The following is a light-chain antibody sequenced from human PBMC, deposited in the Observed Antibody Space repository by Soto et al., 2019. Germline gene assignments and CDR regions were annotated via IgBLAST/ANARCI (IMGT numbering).Light chain of an antibody. J-gene: IGKJ3*01. V-gene: IGKV3-11*01. CDR2: DAS. CDR1: QNISYY. CDR3: QQRSNWPPLFT. Sequence: EIVLTQSPGTLSLSPGERATLSCRASQNISYYLAWYQQKPGQAPRLLIYDASNRATGIPARFSGSGSGTDFTLTISSLEPEDFAVYYCQQRSNWPPLFTFGPGTKVDFK.